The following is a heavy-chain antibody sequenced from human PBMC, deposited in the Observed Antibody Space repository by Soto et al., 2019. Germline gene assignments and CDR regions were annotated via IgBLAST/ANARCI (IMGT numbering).Heavy chain of an antibody. J-gene: IGHJ4*02. Sequence: QVQLQESGPGLVKPSQTLSLTCTVSGGSTSSDNYWSWIRQPPGKGLEWIGHIYYSGNTDYNPSLKCRLDISIDTYKKQFSLKLSSVTAADTAVYFCAREGGESSDGLYYFDSWGQGSLVTVSS. CDR2: IYYSGNT. CDR1: GGSTSSDNY. D-gene: IGHD3-16*01. CDR3: AREGGESSDGLYYFDS. V-gene: IGHV4-30-4*01.